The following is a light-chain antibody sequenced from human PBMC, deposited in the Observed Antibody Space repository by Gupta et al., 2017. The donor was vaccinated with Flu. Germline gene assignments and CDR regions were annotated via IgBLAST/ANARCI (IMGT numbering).Light chain of an antibody. Sequence: QSALTQPASVSGSPGQSITISCTGTSSDVGGYKYVSWYQQYPGKAPKLIVYEVSNRPSGVSTRFSGSKSANTASLTISGRQAEDEADYYCSSYTTRTTVVFGGGTKLTVL. CDR2: EVS. V-gene: IGLV2-14*01. CDR3: SSYTTRTTVV. CDR1: SSDVGGYKY. J-gene: IGLJ2*01.